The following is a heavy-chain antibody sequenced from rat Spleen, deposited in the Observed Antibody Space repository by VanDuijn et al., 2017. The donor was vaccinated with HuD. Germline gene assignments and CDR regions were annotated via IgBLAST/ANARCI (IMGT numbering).Heavy chain of an antibody. D-gene: IGHD1-10*01. V-gene: IGHV3-3*01. CDR2: INSAGST. CDR1: GYSITSGYG. J-gene: IGHJ2*01. Sequence: EVQLQESGPGLVKPSQSLSLTCSVTGYSITSGYGWNWIRKFPGNKLEWMGDINSAGSTNYNPPLKSQISITRDKSKNQFFLQLTSVTTEDTATYYCARRGVTTYYFDYWGQGVMVTVSS. CDR3: ARRGVTTYYFDY.